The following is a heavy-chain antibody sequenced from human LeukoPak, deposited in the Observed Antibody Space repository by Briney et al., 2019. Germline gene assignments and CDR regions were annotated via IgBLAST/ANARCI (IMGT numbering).Heavy chain of an antibody. J-gene: IGHJ4*02. CDR1: GFTFSSYS. Sequence: GRSLRLSCAASGFTFSSYSMNWVSQAPGKGLEWVSYISSSSSTIYYADSVKGRFTISRDNAKNSLYLQMNSLRAEDTAVYYCARIRRWFDYWGQGTLVTVSS. CDR2: ISSSSSTI. V-gene: IGHV3-48*01. CDR3: ARIRRWFDY. D-gene: IGHD4-23*01.